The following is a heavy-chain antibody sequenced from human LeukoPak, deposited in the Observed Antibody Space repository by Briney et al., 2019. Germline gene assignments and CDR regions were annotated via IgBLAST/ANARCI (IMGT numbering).Heavy chain of an antibody. V-gene: IGHV4-4*07. J-gene: IGHJ4*02. Sequence: SETLFLTCTVSGDSISNYYWSWIRQPAGKGLEWIGRIYTSGSTNYNPSLKSRVTMSVDTSKNQFSLKLSSVTAADTAVYYCARVSLVRGAPDYYFDYWGQGTLVTVSS. CDR1: GDSISNYY. D-gene: IGHD3-10*01. CDR3: ARVSLVRGAPDYYFDY. CDR2: IYTSGST.